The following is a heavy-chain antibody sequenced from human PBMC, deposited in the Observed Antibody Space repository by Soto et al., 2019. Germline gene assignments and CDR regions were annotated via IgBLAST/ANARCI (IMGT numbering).Heavy chain of an antibody. CDR1: GGTFTSFA. V-gene: IGHV1-69*06. D-gene: IGHD6-13*01. Sequence: SVKVSCKASGGTFTSFAISWVRQAPGEGPEWMGRIIPMFGTVNYAQNFQGRVTITADTSTSTAYMELSSLRSDDTAVYYCARDAGAAGVYDLDMDVWGQGTTVTVSS. CDR3: ARDAGAAGVYDLDMDV. J-gene: IGHJ6*02. CDR2: IIPMFGTV.